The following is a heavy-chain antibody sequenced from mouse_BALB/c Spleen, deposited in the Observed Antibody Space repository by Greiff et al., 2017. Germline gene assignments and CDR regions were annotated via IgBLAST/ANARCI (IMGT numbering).Heavy chain of an antibody. CDR2: INPSNGGT. V-gene: IGHV1S81*02. Sequence: QVHVKQSGAELVKPGASVKLSCKASGYTFTSYYMYWVKQRPGQGLEWIGEINPSNGGTNFNEKFKSKATLTVDKSSSTAYMQLSSLTSEDSAVYYCTRWGRTGGAFAYWGQGTLVTASA. J-gene: IGHJ3*01. CDR1: GYTFTSYY. CDR3: TRWGRTGGAFAY. D-gene: IGHD4-1*01.